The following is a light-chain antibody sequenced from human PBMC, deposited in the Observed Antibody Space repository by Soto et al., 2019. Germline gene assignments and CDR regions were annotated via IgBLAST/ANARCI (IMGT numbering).Light chain of an antibody. Sequence: QSVLTQPPSASGTPGQRVTISCSGSSSNIGSNYVYWYQQLTGTAPKLLIYRNNQRPSGFPDRFSGSKSGTSASLAISGLRSEDEADYYCAAWDDSLSGHYVFGTGTKLTVL. CDR2: RNN. V-gene: IGLV1-47*01. J-gene: IGLJ1*01. CDR3: AAWDDSLSGHYV. CDR1: SSNIGSNY.